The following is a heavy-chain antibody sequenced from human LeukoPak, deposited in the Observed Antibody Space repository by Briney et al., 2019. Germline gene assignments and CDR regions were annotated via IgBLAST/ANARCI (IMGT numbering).Heavy chain of an antibody. J-gene: IGHJ6*02. CDR1: GFTFSTYA. D-gene: IGHD1/OR15-1a*01. CDR3: ARAGTQGMDV. V-gene: IGHV3-13*01. CDR2: IGTAGDT. Sequence: GGSLRLSCAASGFTFSTYAISWVRQAPGKGLEWVSAIGTAGDTYYPGSVKGRFTISRENAKNSLYLQMNSLRAGDTAVYYCARAGTQGMDVWGQGTTVTVSS.